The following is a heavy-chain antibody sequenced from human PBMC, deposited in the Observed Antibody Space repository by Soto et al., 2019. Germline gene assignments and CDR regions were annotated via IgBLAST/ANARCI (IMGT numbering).Heavy chain of an antibody. V-gene: IGHV4-31*03. Sequence: QVQLQESGPGLVKPSQTLSLTCTVSGGSISSGGYYWSWIRQHPGKGLEWIGYIYYSGSTYYNPSLRSRVTISVDTPKNQSSLKLSSVTAADTAVYYCARGGVPYYFDYWGQGTLVTVSS. J-gene: IGHJ4*02. CDR1: GGSISSGGYY. CDR2: IYYSGST. CDR3: ARGGVPYYFDY. D-gene: IGHD2-8*01.